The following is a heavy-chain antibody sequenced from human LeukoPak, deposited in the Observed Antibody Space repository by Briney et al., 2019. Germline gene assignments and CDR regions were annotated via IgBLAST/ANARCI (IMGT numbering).Heavy chain of an antibody. CDR2: ISGSGGAT. Sequence: PGGSLRLSCAASRFTFSSYGMHWVRQAPGKGLEWVSGISGSGGATYYADSVKGRFTISRDDPHNTLYLQMNSLRAEDTAVYFCARGGVDYYGSGTYYLMYYFDYWGQGALVTVSS. CDR1: RFTFSSYG. J-gene: IGHJ4*02. D-gene: IGHD3-10*01. V-gene: IGHV3-23*01. CDR3: ARGGVDYYGSGTYYLMYYFDY.